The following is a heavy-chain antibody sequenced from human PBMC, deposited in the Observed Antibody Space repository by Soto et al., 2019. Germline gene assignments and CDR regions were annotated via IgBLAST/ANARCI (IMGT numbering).Heavy chain of an antibody. CDR2: IIPILDTS. D-gene: IGHD4-17*01. CDR3: AKELGLTTVTTPAFDY. CDR1: GGSFSSYT. J-gene: IGHJ4*02. Sequence: QVQLVQSGAEVKKPGSSVRVSCKASGGSFSSYTITWVRQAPGQGLEWMGRIIPILDTSSYAQKFQGRLTSTADKSTSTAYMELSSLRSEDSALYFCAKELGLTTVTTPAFDYWGQGTLVTVSS. V-gene: IGHV1-69*08.